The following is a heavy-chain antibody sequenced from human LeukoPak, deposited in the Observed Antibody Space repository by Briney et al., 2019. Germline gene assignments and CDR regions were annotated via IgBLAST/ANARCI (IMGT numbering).Heavy chain of an antibody. D-gene: IGHD3-10*01. V-gene: IGHV1-46*01. CDR2: INPSGGST. CDR1: GYTFTSYY. CDR3: ARVGIRFGNYPYFDY. Sequence: GASVKVSCKASGYTFTSYYMHWVRQAPGQGLEWMGIINPSGGSTSYAQKFQGRVTMTRDTSTSTVYMELSSLRSEDTAVYYCARVGIRFGNYPYFDYWGQGTLVTVSS. J-gene: IGHJ4*02.